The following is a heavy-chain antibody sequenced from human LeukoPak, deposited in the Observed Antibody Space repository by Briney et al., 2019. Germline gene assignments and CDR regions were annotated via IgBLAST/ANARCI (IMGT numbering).Heavy chain of an antibody. CDR3: AREAAGGLGELSSDY. Sequence: ASVKVSCKASGYTFTSYGISWVRQAPGQGLEWMGWISAYNGNTSYAQKLQGRVTMTTDTSTSTAYMELRSLRSDDTAVYYCAREAAGGLGELSSDYWGQGTLVTVSS. V-gene: IGHV1-18*01. J-gene: IGHJ4*02. CDR1: GYTFTSYG. CDR2: ISAYNGNT. D-gene: IGHD3-16*02.